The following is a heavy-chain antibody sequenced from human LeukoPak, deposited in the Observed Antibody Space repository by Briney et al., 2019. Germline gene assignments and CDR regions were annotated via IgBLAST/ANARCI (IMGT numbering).Heavy chain of an antibody. Sequence: SVKVSCKASGGTFSSYAISWVRQAPGQGLEWMGGIIPIFGTANYAQKFQGRVTITTDESTSTAYVELSSLRSEDTAVYYCARSYDFWSGYFDYWGQGTLVTVSS. V-gene: IGHV1-69*05. J-gene: IGHJ4*02. CDR2: IIPIFGTA. CDR1: GGTFSSYA. D-gene: IGHD3-3*01. CDR3: ARSYDFWSGYFDY.